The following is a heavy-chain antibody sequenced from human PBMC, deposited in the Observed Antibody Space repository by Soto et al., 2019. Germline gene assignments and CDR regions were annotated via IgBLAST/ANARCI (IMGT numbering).Heavy chain of an antibody. CDR2: IYWDDDK. CDR1: GFSLTTSGVG. Sequence: QITLKESGPTLVKSTQTLTLTCTFSGFSLTTSGVGVGWIRQPPGKALEWLALIYWDDDKRYSPSLKSRLTITKDTSNNQVVLMMTNMDPVDTATYYCAHSLGAEWFDPWGQGTLVTVSS. CDR3: AHSLGAEWFDP. J-gene: IGHJ5*02. V-gene: IGHV2-5*02. D-gene: IGHD3-16*01.